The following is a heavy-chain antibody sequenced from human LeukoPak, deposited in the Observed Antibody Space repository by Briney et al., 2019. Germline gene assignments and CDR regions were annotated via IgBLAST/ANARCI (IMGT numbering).Heavy chain of an antibody. CDR2: IYTSGST. D-gene: IGHD4-23*01. Sequence: PSETLSLTCTVSGGSISSGSYYWSWIRQPAGKGLEWIGRIYTSGSTNYNPSLKSRVTMSVDTSKNQFSLRLSSVTAADTAVYYCARGGYGGTRRGLDYWGQGTLVTVSS. V-gene: IGHV4-61*02. CDR1: GGSISSGSYY. J-gene: IGHJ4*02. CDR3: ARGGYGGTRRGLDY.